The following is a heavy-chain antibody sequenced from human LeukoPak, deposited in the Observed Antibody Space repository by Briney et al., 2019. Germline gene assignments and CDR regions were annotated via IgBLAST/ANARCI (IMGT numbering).Heavy chain of an antibody. CDR1: GFTFSSYE. D-gene: IGHD6-19*01. J-gene: IGHJ4*02. V-gene: IGHV3-23*01. Sequence: PGGSLRLSCAASGFTFSSYEMNWVRQAPGKGLEWVSSIYNSGAKIFYADSVKGRFTISRDNSKNMLYLQMNSLRVEDTAVYYCAKDVAPDSGWDLDYWGQGTLVTVSS. CDR3: AKDVAPDSGWDLDY. CDR2: IYNSGAKI.